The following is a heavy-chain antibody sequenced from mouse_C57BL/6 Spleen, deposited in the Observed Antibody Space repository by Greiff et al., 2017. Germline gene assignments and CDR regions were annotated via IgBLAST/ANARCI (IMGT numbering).Heavy chain of an antibody. Sequence: VQLQQSGAELVRPGTSVKVSCKASGYAFTNYLIEWVKQRPGQGPEWIGVINPGSGGTNYNEKFKGKATLTADKSSSTAYMQLSSLTSEDSAVYFCARGGSYAMDYWGQGTSVTVSS. J-gene: IGHJ4*01. CDR2: INPGSGGT. V-gene: IGHV1-54*01. CDR1: GYAFTNYL. D-gene: IGHD1-1*02. CDR3: ARGGSYAMDY.